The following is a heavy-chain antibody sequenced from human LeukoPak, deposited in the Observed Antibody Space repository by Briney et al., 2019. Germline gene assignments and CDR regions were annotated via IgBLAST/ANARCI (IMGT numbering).Heavy chain of an antibody. Sequence: GGSLRLSCAASGFTFDDYGMSWVRQAPGKGLEWVSGINWNGGSTGYADSVKGRFTISRGNAKNSLYLQMNSLRAEDTAVYYCARDSHIYYDSSGYYGYYFDYWGQGTLVTVSS. V-gene: IGHV3-20*04. D-gene: IGHD3-22*01. J-gene: IGHJ4*02. CDR3: ARDSHIYYDSSGYYGYYFDY. CDR2: INWNGGST. CDR1: GFTFDDYG.